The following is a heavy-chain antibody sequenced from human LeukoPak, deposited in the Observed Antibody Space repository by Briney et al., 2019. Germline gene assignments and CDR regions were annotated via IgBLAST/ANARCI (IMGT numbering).Heavy chain of an antibody. CDR3: ARDPTPQIVGATGWWFDP. CDR2: IIPIVGIA. Sequence: SVKVSCKASGGTFSSYAISWVRQAPGQGLEWMGRIIPIVGIANYAQKFQGRVTITADKSTSTAYMELSSLRSEDTAVYYCARDPTPQIVGATGWWFDPWGQGTLVTVSS. CDR1: GGTFSSYA. D-gene: IGHD1-26*01. V-gene: IGHV1-69*04. J-gene: IGHJ5*02.